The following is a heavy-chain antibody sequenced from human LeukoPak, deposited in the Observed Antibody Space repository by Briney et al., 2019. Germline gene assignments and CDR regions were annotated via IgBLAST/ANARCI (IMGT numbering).Heavy chain of an antibody. CDR1: GGSFSGYY. CDR3: ARDRPYDFWSGYRFDY. D-gene: IGHD3-3*01. J-gene: IGHJ4*02. Sequence: SETLSLTCAVYGGSFSGYYWSWIRQPPGKGLEWIGEINHSGSTNYNPSLKSRVTISVDTSKNQFSLKLSSVTAADTAVHYCARDRPYDFWSGYRFDYWGQGTLVTVSS. V-gene: IGHV4-34*01. CDR2: INHSGST.